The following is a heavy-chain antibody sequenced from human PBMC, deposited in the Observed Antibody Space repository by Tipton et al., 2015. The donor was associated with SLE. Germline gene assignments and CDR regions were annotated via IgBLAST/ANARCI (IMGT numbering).Heavy chain of an antibody. CDR1: GFTFSSYA. J-gene: IGHJ2*01. CDR3: ARGGVSYWYFDL. V-gene: IGHV3-23*01. Sequence: SLRLSCVASGFTFSSYAISWVRQAPGKGLESVSVVSGSGNSTYYADSVKGRFTISRDNSKNTLYLQMNSLRAEDTAVYYCARGGVSYWYFDLWGRGTLVTVSS. D-gene: IGHD2-8*01. CDR2: VSGSGNST.